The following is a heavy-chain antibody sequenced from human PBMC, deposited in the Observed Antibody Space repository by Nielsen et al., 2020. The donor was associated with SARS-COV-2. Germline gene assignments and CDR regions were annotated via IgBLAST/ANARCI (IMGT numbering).Heavy chain of an antibody. Sequence: SETLSLTCAVSGGSISSSNWWSWVRQPPGKGLEWIGEIYYSGSTNYNPSLKSRVTISVDKSKNQFSLKLSSVTAADTAVYYCARTPGIAAAGIDYWGQGTLVTVSS. CDR1: GGSISSSNW. J-gene: IGHJ4*02. CDR2: IYYSGST. CDR3: ARTPGIAAAGIDY. V-gene: IGHV4-4*02. D-gene: IGHD6-13*01.